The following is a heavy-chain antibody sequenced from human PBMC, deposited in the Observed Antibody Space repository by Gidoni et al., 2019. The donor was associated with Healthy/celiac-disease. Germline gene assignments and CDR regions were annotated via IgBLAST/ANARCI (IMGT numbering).Heavy chain of an antibody. D-gene: IGHD6-19*01. CDR2: ISDDGSNK. CDR1: GFTFSSYG. V-gene: IGHV3-30*18. CDR3: AKGGSGSPTGGFYYYGMDV. J-gene: IGHJ6*02. Sequence: QVQLVESGGGVVQPGRSLRLSCAASGFTFSSYGMHWVRQAPGKGLEWGAVISDDGSNKYYADSVKGRFTISRDNSKNTLYLQMNSLRAEDTAVYYCAKGGSGSPTGGFYYYGMDVWGQGTTVTVSS.